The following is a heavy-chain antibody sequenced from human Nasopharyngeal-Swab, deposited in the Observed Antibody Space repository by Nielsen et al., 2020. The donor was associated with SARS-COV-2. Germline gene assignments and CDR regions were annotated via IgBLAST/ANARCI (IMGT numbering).Heavy chain of an antibody. CDR2: MTSDGKKK. Sequence: GESLKISCVVSGFTLSSDNLHWVRQAPGKGPEWVGLMTSDGKKKFYADAVKGRFTISRDNSENTLYLQMSSLRPDDTALYYCARDLSGYYTFDVWGQGTMVTVSS. J-gene: IGHJ3*01. CDR3: ARDLSGYYTFDV. V-gene: IGHV3-30*04. D-gene: IGHD3-22*01. CDR1: GFTLSSDN.